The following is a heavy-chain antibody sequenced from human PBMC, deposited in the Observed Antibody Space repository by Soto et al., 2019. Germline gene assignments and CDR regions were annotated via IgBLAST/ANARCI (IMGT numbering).Heavy chain of an antibody. CDR1: KFTFGDYW. CDR3: ASLSYGQLRYFDN. CDR2: IKQDGSDR. V-gene: IGHV3-7*01. J-gene: IGHJ4*02. D-gene: IGHD3-16*02. Sequence: GGSLRLSCAVPKFTFGDYWMSWVRQPPGKGLERISNIKQDGSDRNYADSVKGRFTISRDNADNSMYLQMNSLRAEDTAVYYCASLSYGQLRYFDNWGQGVLVTVSS.